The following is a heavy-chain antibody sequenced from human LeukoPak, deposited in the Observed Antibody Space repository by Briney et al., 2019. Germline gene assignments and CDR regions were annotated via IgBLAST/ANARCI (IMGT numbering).Heavy chain of an antibody. CDR1: GGPISPYY. CDR3: ARDRGPYYCDSSGSVLYGMDV. J-gene: IGHJ6*02. V-gene: IGHV4-59*01. D-gene: IGHD3-22*01. CDR2: IYYSGST. Sequence: SETLSLTCTVSGGPISPYYWSWIRQPPGKGLEWIGYIYYSGSTNYNPSLKSRVTISVDTSKNQFSLKLSSVTAADTAVYYCARDRGPYYCDSSGSVLYGMDVWGQGTTVTVSS.